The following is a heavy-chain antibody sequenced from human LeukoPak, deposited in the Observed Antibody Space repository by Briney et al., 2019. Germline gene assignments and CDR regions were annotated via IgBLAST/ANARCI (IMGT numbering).Heavy chain of an antibody. V-gene: IGHV3-30*04. CDR1: GFTFSSYA. Sequence: PGGSLRLSCAASGFTFSSYAMPWFRQAPGKGLNWLAVISYDGSNKYYADSVKDPFTISRDNSKRTLYLQMNSMRAEDTAVYYCARKMSAVGGDYSYGMDVWGQGTTVTVSS. CDR3: ARKMSAVGGDYSYGMDV. J-gene: IGHJ6*02. CDR2: ISYDGSNK. D-gene: IGHD2-15*01.